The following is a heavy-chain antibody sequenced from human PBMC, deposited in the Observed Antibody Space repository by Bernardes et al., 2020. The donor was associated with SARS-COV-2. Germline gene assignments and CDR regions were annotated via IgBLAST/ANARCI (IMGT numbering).Heavy chain of an antibody. CDR2: IDHRGST. CDR3: ARRGGGYFLYYFDY. V-gene: IGHV4-34*01. J-gene: IGHJ4*02. CDR1: GGSFNGYY. D-gene: IGHD2-21*02. Sequence: SETLSLTCAVYGGSFNGYYWSWIRQSPGRGLEWIGEIDHRGSTNYNPSLRSRVTISAHTSKNQFSLQLSSVIAADTAVYYCARRGGGYFLYYFDYWGQGAPVTVSS.